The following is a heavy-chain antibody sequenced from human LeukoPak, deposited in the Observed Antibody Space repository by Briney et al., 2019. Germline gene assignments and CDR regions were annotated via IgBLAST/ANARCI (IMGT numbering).Heavy chain of an antibody. CDR2: IYYTGST. CDR3: ARGELGSWFDP. D-gene: IGHD7-27*01. V-gene: IGHV4-59*01. J-gene: IGHJ5*02. Sequence: KPSETLSLTCTVSGGSISTYYWSWIRQPPGQGLEWVGYIYYTGSTNYNPSLKSRVTMSVDTSKNQFSLKLSSVTTADTAMYYCARGELGSWFDPWGQGALVTVSS. CDR1: GGSISTYY.